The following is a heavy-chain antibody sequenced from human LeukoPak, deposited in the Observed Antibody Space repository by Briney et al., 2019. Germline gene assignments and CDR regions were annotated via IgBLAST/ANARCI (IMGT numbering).Heavy chain of an antibody. CDR1: GGPISSYY. D-gene: IGHD1-26*01. CDR2: THDNGDS. J-gene: IGHJ4*02. Sequence: SETLSLTCTISGGPISSYYWTWIRQPPGKGLEWIAYTHDNGDSNYNPSLKNRVTISIDTSKNQFSLKLNSVTAADTAVYYCARHGPIGPKRGYFDYWGQGILVTVSS. V-gene: IGHV4-59*08. CDR3: ARHGPIGPKRGYFDY.